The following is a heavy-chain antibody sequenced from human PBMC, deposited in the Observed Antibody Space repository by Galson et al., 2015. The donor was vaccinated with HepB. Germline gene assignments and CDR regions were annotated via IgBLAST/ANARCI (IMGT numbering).Heavy chain of an antibody. J-gene: IGHJ4*02. CDR1: GFTFSSYS. CDR3: ARDPGSTGWYGFDY. D-gene: IGHD6-19*01. CDR2: ISRTSSDI. Sequence: SLRLSCAASGFTFSSYSMNWVRQAPGKGLEWVSYISRTSSDIYYADSVRGRFTISRDNARNSLYLQMNSLRAEDTAVYYCARDPGSTGWYGFDYWGQGTVVTVSS. V-gene: IGHV3-21*05.